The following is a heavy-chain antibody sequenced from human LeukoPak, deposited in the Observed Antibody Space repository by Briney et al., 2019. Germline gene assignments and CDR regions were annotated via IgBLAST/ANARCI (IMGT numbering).Heavy chain of an antibody. CDR1: GYTFTSYG. J-gene: IGHJ6*03. Sequence: ASVKVSCKASGYTFTSYGISWVRQAPGQGLEWMGWISAYNGNTNYAQKLQGRVTMTTDTSTSTAYMELRSLRSDDTAVYYCARAALDSSGWYPSRSGYYYYMDVWGKGTTVTISS. CDR3: ARAALDSSGWYPSRSGYYYYMDV. CDR2: ISAYNGNT. D-gene: IGHD6-19*01. V-gene: IGHV1-18*01.